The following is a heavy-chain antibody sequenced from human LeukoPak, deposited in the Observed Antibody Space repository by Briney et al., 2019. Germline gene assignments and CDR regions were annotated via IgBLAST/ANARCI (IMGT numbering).Heavy chain of an antibody. CDR3: ARGAHAYYFDY. Sequence: SETLSLTCTVSGXSISNYYGSWIRQPPGKGLEWIGYIYYSGSTNYNPSLKSRVTISVDTSKNQFSLKLSSVTAADTAVYYCARGAHAYYFDYWGQGTLVTVSS. CDR1: GXSISNYY. V-gene: IGHV4-59*01. CDR2: IYYSGST. D-gene: IGHD3-16*01. J-gene: IGHJ4*02.